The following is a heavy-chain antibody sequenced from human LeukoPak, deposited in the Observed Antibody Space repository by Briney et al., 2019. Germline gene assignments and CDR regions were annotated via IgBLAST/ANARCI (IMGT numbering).Heavy chain of an antibody. Sequence: SSETLSLTCAVSGYSISSGYYWGWIRPPPGKGLEWIGSIYHSGSTYYNPSLKSRVTISVDTSKNQFSLKLSSVTAADTAVYYCARLLPAAIFGVGLKWFDPWGQGTLVTVSS. CDR3: ARLLPAAIFGVGLKWFDP. J-gene: IGHJ5*02. CDR1: GYSISSGYY. CDR2: IYHSGST. V-gene: IGHV4-38-2*01. D-gene: IGHD3-3*01.